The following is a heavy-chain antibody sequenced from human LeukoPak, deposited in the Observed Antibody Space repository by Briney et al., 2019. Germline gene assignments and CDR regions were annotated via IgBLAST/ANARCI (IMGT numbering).Heavy chain of an antibody. V-gene: IGHV3-23*01. CDR2: IFGSGEST. J-gene: IGHJ4*02. CDR1: GFTFSSYA. CDR3: AKYRDIFPTPPDC. D-gene: IGHD3-3*02. Sequence: GGSLRLSCAASGFTFSSYAMTWVRQAPGKGLAWVSSIFGSGESTYYTDSVKGRFTISRDNSKNTVYLQMNSPRVEDTATYYCAKYRDIFPTPPDCWGQGALVTVSS.